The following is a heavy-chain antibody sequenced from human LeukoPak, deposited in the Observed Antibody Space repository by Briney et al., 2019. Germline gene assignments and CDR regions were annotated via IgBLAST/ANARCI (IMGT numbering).Heavy chain of an antibody. CDR3: ARVFRGAVTSNWFDP. CDR1: GGSINGYY. D-gene: IGHD4-17*01. Sequence: SETLSLTCTVSGGSINGYYWTWIRQPPGKGLEWIGYISDSGSTNYNPSLKSRVTMSVDSSNTEFSLRLNSLTAADTAVYYCARVFRGAVTSNWFDPWGQGTLVTVSS. CDR2: ISDSGST. J-gene: IGHJ5*02. V-gene: IGHV4-59*01.